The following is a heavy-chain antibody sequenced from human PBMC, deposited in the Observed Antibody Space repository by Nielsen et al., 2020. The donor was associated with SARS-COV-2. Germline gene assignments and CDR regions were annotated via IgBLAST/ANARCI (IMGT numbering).Heavy chain of an antibody. J-gene: IGHJ4*02. CDR3: ASHRYYYESSGCFDY. CDR2: ISASGGST. D-gene: IGHD3-22*01. V-gene: IGHV3-23*01. CDR1: GFTFTKYA. Sequence: GESLKISCAASGFTFTKYAISWVRQAPGMGLEWVSGISASGGSTYYADSVKGRFTISRDNSKNTLYLQMNSLRAEDTAVYYCASHRYYYESSGCFDYWGQGTLVTVSS.